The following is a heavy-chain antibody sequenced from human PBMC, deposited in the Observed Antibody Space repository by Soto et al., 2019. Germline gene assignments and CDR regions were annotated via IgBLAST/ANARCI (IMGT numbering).Heavy chain of an antibody. CDR2: ISYDGSNK. Sequence: QVQLVESGGGVVQPGRSLRLSCAASGFTFSSYAMHWVRQAPGKGLEWVAVISYDGSNKYYADSVKGRFTISRDNSKNTLYLQMNSLRAEDTAVYYCARDQTQWELLFGMDVWGQGTTVTVSS. CDR3: ARDQTQWELLFGMDV. CDR1: GFTFSSYA. D-gene: IGHD1-26*01. V-gene: IGHV3-30-3*01. J-gene: IGHJ6*02.